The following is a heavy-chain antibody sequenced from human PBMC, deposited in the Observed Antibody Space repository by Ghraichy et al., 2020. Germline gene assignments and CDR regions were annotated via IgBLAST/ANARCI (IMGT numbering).Heavy chain of an antibody. Sequence: SETLSLTCAVYGGSLSGYYWSWIRKPQGKGLEWIGEINHRGSTNYNPSLKSRVTISVDTSKNQFSLKLSSVTAADTAVYYCARGDFWSGYYPRCWFDPWGQGTLVTVSS. J-gene: IGHJ5*02. CDR3: ARGDFWSGYYPRCWFDP. CDR2: INHRGST. D-gene: IGHD3-3*01. V-gene: IGHV4-34*01. CDR1: GGSLSGYY.